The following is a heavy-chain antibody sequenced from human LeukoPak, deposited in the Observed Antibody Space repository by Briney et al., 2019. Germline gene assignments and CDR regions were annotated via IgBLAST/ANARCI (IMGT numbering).Heavy chain of an antibody. Sequence: PGGSLRLSCAASGIIFSNYWMHWVRQAPGKGLVWVSRINRDGSSTSYADSVKGRFTISRDNAKNTLYLQMNSLRAEDTAVYYCAKDSNSGYDLESLDYWGQGTLVTVSS. J-gene: IGHJ4*02. CDR3: AKDSNSGYDLESLDY. CDR2: INRDGSST. CDR1: GIIFSNYW. V-gene: IGHV3-74*01. D-gene: IGHD5-12*01.